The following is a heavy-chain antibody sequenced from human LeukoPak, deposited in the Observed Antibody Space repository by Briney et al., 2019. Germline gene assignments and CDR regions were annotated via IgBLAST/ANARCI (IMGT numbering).Heavy chain of an antibody. D-gene: IGHD3-16*02. V-gene: IGHV3-48*04. CDR3: ANLPVWGSYREPIDY. J-gene: IGHJ4*02. CDR1: GFTFDYYI. Sequence: PGGSLRLSCAASGFTFDYYIMHWVRQAPGKGLEWLSYISSSGRTIYSADSVKGRFTISRDNAKNSLYMQMNSLRAEDTAVYYCANLPVWGSYREPIDYWGQGTLVTVSS. CDR2: ISSSGRTI.